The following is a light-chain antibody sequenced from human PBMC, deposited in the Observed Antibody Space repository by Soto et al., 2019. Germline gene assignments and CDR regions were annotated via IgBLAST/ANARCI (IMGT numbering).Light chain of an antibody. CDR2: AAS. CDR1: QGISSY. J-gene: IGKJ4*01. CDR3: QQLSRYPLT. Sequence: DIQLTQSPSFLSASVGDRVTITCRASQGISSYLAWYQQKPGKAPKLLIYAASTLQGGVPSRFSGSGSETEFSLTIRALQPEDFATYYCQQLSRYPLTFGGGTKVDIK. V-gene: IGKV1-9*01.